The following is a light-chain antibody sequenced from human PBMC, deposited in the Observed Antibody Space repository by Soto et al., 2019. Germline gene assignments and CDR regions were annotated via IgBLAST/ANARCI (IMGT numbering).Light chain of an antibody. CDR1: QTISSW. CDR2: SAS. J-gene: IGKJ5*01. V-gene: IGKV1-39*01. Sequence: DIQMTQSPSTLSGSVGDRVTITCRASQTISSWLAWYQQKPGKAPKRLIYSASSLQSGVPSRFSGSGSGTDFTLTISSLQPEDFATYYCQQSYSTPITFGQGTRLEIK. CDR3: QQSYSTPIT.